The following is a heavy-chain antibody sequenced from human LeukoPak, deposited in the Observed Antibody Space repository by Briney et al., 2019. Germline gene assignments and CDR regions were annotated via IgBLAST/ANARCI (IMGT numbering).Heavy chain of an antibody. Sequence: SETLSLTCAVYGGSFSDYYWSWIRQPPGKGLEWIGEINHSGSTNYNPSLKSRVTISVDTSKNQFSLKLSSVTAADTAVYYCASRRSSWYARYYYYMDVWGKGTTVTVSS. CDR3: ASRRSSWYARYYYYMDV. CDR1: GGSFSDYY. V-gene: IGHV4-34*01. CDR2: INHSGST. J-gene: IGHJ6*03. D-gene: IGHD6-13*01.